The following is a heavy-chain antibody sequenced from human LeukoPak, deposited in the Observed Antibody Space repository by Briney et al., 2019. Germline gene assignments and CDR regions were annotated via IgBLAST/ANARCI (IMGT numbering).Heavy chain of an antibody. CDR1: GASISSNNW. Sequence: PSGTLSLTCAVSGASISSNNWWWSWIRQPPGKGLEWIGEINHSGSTNYNPSLKSRVAISVDTSKNQFSPKLSSVTAADTAVYYCARRPPMVRGQGVQQPRAFRNTANYYMDVWGKGTTVTVSS. D-gene: IGHD3-10*01. CDR2: INHSGST. J-gene: IGHJ6*03. CDR3: ARRPPMVRGQGVQQPRAFRNTANYYMDV. V-gene: IGHV4-4*02.